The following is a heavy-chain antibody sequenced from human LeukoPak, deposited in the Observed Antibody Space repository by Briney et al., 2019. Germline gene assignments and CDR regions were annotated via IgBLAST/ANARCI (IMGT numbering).Heavy chain of an antibody. CDR1: GFTFNNYN. V-gene: IGHV3-21*01. CDR2: ISDSSSYI. Sequence: PGGSLRLSCAASGFTFNNYNMNWVRQAPGKGLEWVSSISDSSSYIYYADSVRGRFTISRDNAKNSLYLQMNSLRAEDTAMYYCARADLSGSYFHPHFRDYWGQGTLVTVSS. J-gene: IGHJ4*02. D-gene: IGHD1-26*01. CDR3: ARADLSGSYFHPHFRDY.